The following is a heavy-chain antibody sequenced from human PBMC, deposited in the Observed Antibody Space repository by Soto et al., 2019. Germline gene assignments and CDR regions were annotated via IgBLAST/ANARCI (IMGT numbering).Heavy chain of an antibody. J-gene: IGHJ6*02. V-gene: IGHV4-59*01. CDR3: AGGPYYSGLDV. CDR1: GGSINTYY. Sequence: QVQLQESGPGLVKPSETLSLTCTASGGSINTYYWNWIRQSPGKGLEGIGYIYYTGNTKYNPSLESRVTITEDTTKKQSVLKLNSVTPADTAGYYCAGGPYYSGLDVWGQGTTVTVSS. D-gene: IGHD3-10*01. CDR2: IYYTGNT.